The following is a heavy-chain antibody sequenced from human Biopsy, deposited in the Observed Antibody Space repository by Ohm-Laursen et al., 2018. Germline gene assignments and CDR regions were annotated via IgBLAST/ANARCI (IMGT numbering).Heavy chain of an antibody. CDR1: GGTFTNYA. Sequence: ASVKVSCKASGGTFTNYAISWVRQAPGQGLEWMGGIIPIFGTANYAQKFQGGVTITADESTSTAYMELSSLRSDDTAVYYCARDALGGGIYRFFYWGQGSLVTVSS. J-gene: IGHJ4*02. V-gene: IGHV1-69*13. CDR2: IIPIFGTA. D-gene: IGHD1-26*01. CDR3: ARDALGGGIYRFFY.